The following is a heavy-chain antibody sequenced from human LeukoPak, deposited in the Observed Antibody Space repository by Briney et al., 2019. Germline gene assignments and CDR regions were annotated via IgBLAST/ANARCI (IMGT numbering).Heavy chain of an antibody. D-gene: IGHD4-17*01. Sequence: GGSLRLSCAASGFTVSSSHMSWVCQAPGKGLEWVSVIYSGGSTYYADSVKGRFTISRDNSKNTLYLQMNSLRAEDTAVYHCARVGNYGDFDFWGQGTLVTVSS. J-gene: IGHJ4*02. CDR2: IYSGGST. CDR3: ARVGNYGDFDF. V-gene: IGHV3-53*01. CDR1: GFTVSSSH.